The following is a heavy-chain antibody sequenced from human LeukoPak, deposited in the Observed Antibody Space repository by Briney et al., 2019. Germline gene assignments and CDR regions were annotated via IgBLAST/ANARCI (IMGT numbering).Heavy chain of an antibody. D-gene: IGHD2-2*02. V-gene: IGHV1-69*13. CDR2: IIPIFGTA. CDR1: GGTFSSYA. CDR3: ARYCSSTSCYNAYYYGMDV. Sequence: ASVKVSCKASGGTFSSYAISWVRQAPGQGLERMGGIIPIFGTANYAQKFQGRVTITADESTSTAYMELSSLRSEDTAVYYCARYCSSTSCYNAYYYGMDVWGQGTTVTVSS. J-gene: IGHJ6*02.